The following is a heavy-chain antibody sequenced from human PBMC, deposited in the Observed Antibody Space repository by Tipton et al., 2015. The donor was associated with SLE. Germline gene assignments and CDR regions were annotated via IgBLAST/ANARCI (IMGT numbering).Heavy chain of an antibody. CDR3: ARDRYSSGWLALFDY. CDR2: IDHSGGT. D-gene: IGHD6-19*01. CDR1: GGSISSGVYS. J-gene: IGHJ4*02. Sequence: TLSLTCAVSGGSISSGVYSWSWIRQSPGKGLEWIGHIDHSGGTHYKPSLKSRVTISIDRSKNQFSLKLSSATAADTAVYYCARDRYSSGWLALFDYWGQGALVTVSS. V-gene: IGHV4-30-2*06.